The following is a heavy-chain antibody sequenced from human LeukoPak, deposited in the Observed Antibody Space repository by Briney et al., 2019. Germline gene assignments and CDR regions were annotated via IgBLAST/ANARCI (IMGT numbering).Heavy chain of an antibody. CDR3: ARGRYYYDSSGYPYNWFDP. V-gene: IGHV4-59*02. CDR1: GXSVNTYY. CDR2: IYHGGST. D-gene: IGHD3-22*01. J-gene: IGHJ5*02. Sequence: PSETLSLTCTVSGXSVNTYYWSWIRQPPGKGLEWIGYIYHGGSTNYNPSLKSRVTISGDTSKNKFFLNLSSVTAADTAMYYCARGRYYYDSSGYPYNWFDPWGQGTLVTVSS.